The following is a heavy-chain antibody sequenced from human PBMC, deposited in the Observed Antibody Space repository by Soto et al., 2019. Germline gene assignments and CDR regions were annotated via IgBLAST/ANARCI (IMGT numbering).Heavy chain of an antibody. CDR2: IYYSGST. Sequence: SETLSLTCTVSGGSISSSSYYWGWIRQPPGKGLEWIGSIYYSGSTYYNPSLKSRVTISVDTSKNQFSLKLSSVTAADTAVYYCARITNGVSYYYGMDVWGQGTTVTVSS. J-gene: IGHJ6*02. V-gene: IGHV4-39*07. CDR3: ARITNGVSYYYGMDV. CDR1: GGSISSSSYY. D-gene: IGHD2-8*01.